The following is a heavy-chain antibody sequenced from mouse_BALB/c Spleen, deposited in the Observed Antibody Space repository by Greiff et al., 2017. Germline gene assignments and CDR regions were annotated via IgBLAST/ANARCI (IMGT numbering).Heavy chain of an antibody. CDR1: GYSITSGYY. Sequence: EVKLQESGPGLVKPSQSLSLTCSVTGYSITSGYYWNWIRQFPGNKLEWMGYISYDGSNNYNPSLKNRISITRDTSKNQFFLKLNSVTTEDTATYYCASYDYGYGYWGQGTTLTVSS. D-gene: IGHD1-2*01. V-gene: IGHV3-6*02. J-gene: IGHJ2*01. CDR2: ISYDGSN. CDR3: ASYDYGYGY.